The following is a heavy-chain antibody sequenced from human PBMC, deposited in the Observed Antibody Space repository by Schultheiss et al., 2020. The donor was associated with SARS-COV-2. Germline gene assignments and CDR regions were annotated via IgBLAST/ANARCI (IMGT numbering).Heavy chain of an antibody. CDR2: IYYSGST. CDR1: GGSISSNNYY. Sequence: SETLSLTCNVSGGSISSNNYYWGWVRQTPEKGLEWIGSIYYSGSTNYNPSLKSRVTISVDRSKKNQFSLMLSSVTTADTAVYYCARYYDFWSGLDYWGRGTLVTVSS. CDR3: ARYYDFWSGLDY. D-gene: IGHD3-3*01. V-gene: IGHV4-39*07. J-gene: IGHJ4*02.